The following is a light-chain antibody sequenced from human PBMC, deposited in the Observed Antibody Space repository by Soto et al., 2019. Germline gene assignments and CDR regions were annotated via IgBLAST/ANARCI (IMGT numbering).Light chain of an antibody. CDR2: GAS. CDR3: QQYNNWPPIT. CDR1: QSVSSN. Sequence: EIVMTQSPATLSVSPGERATLSCRASQSVSSNLAWYQQKPGQAPRLLIYGASTRATGIPARFSGSGSGTEFTLIISSLQSEDVSVYYCQQYNNWPPITFGQGTRLEIK. J-gene: IGKJ5*01. V-gene: IGKV3-15*01.